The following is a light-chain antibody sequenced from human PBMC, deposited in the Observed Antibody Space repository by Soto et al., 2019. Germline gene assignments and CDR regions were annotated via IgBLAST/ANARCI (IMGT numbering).Light chain of an antibody. CDR3: CSYTTSNTRQIV. CDR2: DVS. CDR1: SSDVGGYNY. J-gene: IGLJ1*01. Sequence: QSALTQPASVSGSPGQSITISCTGTSSDVGGYNYVSWYQQQPGKAPKFMIYDVSNRTSGVSNRFSGSKSGNTASLTISGLQAEDEADYYCCSYTTSNTRQIVFGTGTKVTV. V-gene: IGLV2-14*01.